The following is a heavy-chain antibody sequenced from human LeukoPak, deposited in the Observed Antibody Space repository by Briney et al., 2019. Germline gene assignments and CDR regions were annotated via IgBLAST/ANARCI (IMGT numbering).Heavy chain of an antibody. Sequence: PSETLSLTCAVYGESFSGYYWSWIRQPPGKGLTWIGEINHSGSINYNPSLKSRVTISLDTSKSQFSLKLSSVTAADTAVYYCARGKYDSGGYYLDYWGREPWSPSPQ. J-gene: IGHJ4*02. V-gene: IGHV4-34*01. CDR1: GESFSGYY. CDR2: INHSGSI. D-gene: IGHD3-22*01. CDR3: ARGKYDSGGYYLDY.